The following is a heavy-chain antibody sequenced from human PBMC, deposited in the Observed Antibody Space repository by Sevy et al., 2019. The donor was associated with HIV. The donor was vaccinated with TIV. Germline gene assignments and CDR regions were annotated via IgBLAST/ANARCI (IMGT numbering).Heavy chain of an antibody. V-gene: IGHV3-15*07. CDR3: TTSYSNYYYFDY. CDR1: GFTFSNAW. J-gene: IGHJ4*02. CDR2: IKSKTDGGTT. Sequence: GGSLRLSCAASGFTFSNAWMNWVRQAPGKGLEWVGRIKSKTDGGTTDYAAPVKGRFTISRDDSKNTLYLQMNSLKNEDTAVYYCTTSYSNYYYFDYWGQGTLVTVSS. D-gene: IGHD4-4*01.